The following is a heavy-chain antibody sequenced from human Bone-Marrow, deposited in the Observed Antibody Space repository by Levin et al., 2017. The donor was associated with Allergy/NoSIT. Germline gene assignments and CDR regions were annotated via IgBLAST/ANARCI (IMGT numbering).Heavy chain of an antibody. CDR3: AREAWTNGVCYVSQKANYFDY. V-gene: IGHV4-38-2*02. J-gene: IGHJ4*02. Sequence: SQTLSLTCAVSGYSISSGYYWGWIRQPPGKGLEWIGSIYHSGSTYYNPSLKSRVTISVDTSKNQFSLKLSSVTAADTDVYYCAREAWTNGVCYVSQKANYFDYWGQGTLVTVSS. CDR1: GYSISSGYY. D-gene: IGHD2-8*01. CDR2: IYHSGST.